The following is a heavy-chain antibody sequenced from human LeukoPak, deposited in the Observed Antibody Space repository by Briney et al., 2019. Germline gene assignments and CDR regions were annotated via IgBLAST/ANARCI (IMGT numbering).Heavy chain of an antibody. CDR3: ARVPDSGYSYGRDDAFDI. D-gene: IGHD5-18*01. V-gene: IGHV1-2*02. Sequence: GASVKVSCKASGYTFTGYYMHWVRQAPGQGLEWMGWINPNSGGTNYAQKFQGRVTMTRDTSISTAYMELSRLRSDDTAVYYCARVPDSGYSYGRDDAFDIWGQGTMVTVSS. CDR1: GYTFTGYY. CDR2: INPNSGGT. J-gene: IGHJ3*02.